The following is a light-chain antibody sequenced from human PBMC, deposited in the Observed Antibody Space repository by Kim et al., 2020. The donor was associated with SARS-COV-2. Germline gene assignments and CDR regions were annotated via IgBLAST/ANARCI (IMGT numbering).Light chain of an antibody. Sequence: APGKTARITCGGNNIGSKSVHWYQQKPGQAPVLVIYYDSDRPSGIPERFSGSNSGNTATLTISRVEAGDEADYYCQVWDSSSDHRVFGTGTRSPS. CDR2: YDS. CDR1: NIGSKS. CDR3: QVWDSSSDHRV. J-gene: IGLJ1*01. V-gene: IGLV3-21*04.